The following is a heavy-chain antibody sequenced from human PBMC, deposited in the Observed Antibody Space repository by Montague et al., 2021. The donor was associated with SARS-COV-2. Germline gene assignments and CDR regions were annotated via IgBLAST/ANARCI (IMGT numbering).Heavy chain of an antibody. CDR3: ARYTSRMYGSFDY. D-gene: IGHD3-16*02. J-gene: IGHJ4*02. CDR2: IYWEDDK. CDR1: GFSLNTNGMG. Sequence: PALVKPTQTLTLTCTVSGFSLNTNGMGVGWIRQPPGEAPAWLALIYWEDDKRYSPSLKTRLTITKDTSRNQVVLTMTNVDPGDTGTYFCARYTSRMYGSFDYWGQGALVSVSS. V-gene: IGHV2-5*02.